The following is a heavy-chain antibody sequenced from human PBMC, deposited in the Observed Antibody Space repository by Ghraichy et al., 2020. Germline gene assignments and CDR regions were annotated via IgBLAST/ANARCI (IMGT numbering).Heavy chain of an antibody. CDR1: GGSISSGDYY. V-gene: IGHV4-30-4*01. CDR3: ARGVPAAMPAGNWFDP. Sequence: SQTLSLTCTVSGGSISSGDYYWSWIRQPPGKGLEWIGYIYYSGSTYYNPSLKSRVTISVDTSKNQFSLKLSSVTAADTAVYYCARGVPAAMPAGNWFDPWGQGTLVTVSS. J-gene: IGHJ5*02. D-gene: IGHD2-2*01. CDR2: IYYSGST.